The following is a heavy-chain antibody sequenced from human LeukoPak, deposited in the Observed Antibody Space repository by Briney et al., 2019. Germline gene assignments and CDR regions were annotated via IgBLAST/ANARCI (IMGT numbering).Heavy chain of an antibody. J-gene: IGHJ4*02. D-gene: IGHD3-22*01. Sequence: SETLSLTCAVYGGSFSGYYWSWIRQPPGKGLEWIGEINHSGSTNYNPSLKSRVTISVDTSKNQFSLKLSSVTAADTAVYYCASALYYYDSSGSYFDYWGQGTLVTVSS. CDR2: INHSGST. CDR1: GGSFSGYY. V-gene: IGHV4-34*01. CDR3: ASALYYYDSSGSYFDY.